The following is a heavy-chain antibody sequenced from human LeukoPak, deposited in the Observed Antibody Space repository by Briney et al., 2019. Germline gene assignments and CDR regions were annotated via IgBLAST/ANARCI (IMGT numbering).Heavy chain of an antibody. CDR2: IWYDGSNK. CDR1: GFTFSSYG. CDR3: ARDLVISSSIYHYGMDV. D-gene: IGHD6-13*01. V-gene: IGHV3-33*01. Sequence: GRSLRLSCAASGFTFSSYGMHWVRQAPGKGLEWVAVIWYDGSNKYYADSVKGRFTISRDNSKNTLYLQMNSLRAEDTAVYYCARDLVISSSIYHYGMDVWGQGTTVTVSS. J-gene: IGHJ6*02.